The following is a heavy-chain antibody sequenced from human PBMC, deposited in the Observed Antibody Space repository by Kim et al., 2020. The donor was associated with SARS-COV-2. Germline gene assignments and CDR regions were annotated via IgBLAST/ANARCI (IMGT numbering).Heavy chain of an antibody. J-gene: IGHJ6*02. CDR2: IYSGGST. Sequence: GGSLRLSCAASGFTVSSNYMTWVRQAPGKGLEWVSLIYSGGSTSYVDSVKGRFTISRDNSKNTLYLQMNSLRAEDTAVYYCARYVVVTAIPSGMDVWGQGTTVTVSS. CDR1: GFTVSSNY. V-gene: IGHV3-53*01. D-gene: IGHD2-21*02. CDR3: ARYVVVTAIPSGMDV.